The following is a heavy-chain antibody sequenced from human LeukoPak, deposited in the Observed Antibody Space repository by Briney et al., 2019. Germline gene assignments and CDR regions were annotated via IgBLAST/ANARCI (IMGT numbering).Heavy chain of an antibody. CDR1: GFSLSTTGVS. V-gene: IGHV2-5*02. CDR2: IYWDDNQ. Sequence: SGPTLVNPTQTLTLTCSFSGFSLSTTGVSVGWIRQTPGEALEWVALIYWDDNQRYSPSLKSRLTITKDTSKNQVVLTMTNVDPADTATYYCPHRTYHYDSSGYYQRVDYWGQGTPVTVSS. CDR3: PHRTYHYDSSGYYQRVDY. J-gene: IGHJ4*02. D-gene: IGHD3-22*01.